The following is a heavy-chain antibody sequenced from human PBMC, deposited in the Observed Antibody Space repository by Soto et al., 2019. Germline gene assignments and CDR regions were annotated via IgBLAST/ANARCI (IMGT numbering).Heavy chain of an antibody. CDR1: GGSISRSSYY. D-gene: IGHD2-2*02. CDR3: ARQVPAAIRLGWFDP. V-gene: IGHV4-39*01. J-gene: IGHJ5*02. Sequence: SETLSLTCTVSGGSISRSSYYWGWIRQPPGKGLEWIGSIYYSGSTYYRPSLKSRVTISVDTSKNQFSLKLSSVTAADTAVYYCARQVPAAIRLGWFDPWGQGTLVTVSS. CDR2: IYYSGST.